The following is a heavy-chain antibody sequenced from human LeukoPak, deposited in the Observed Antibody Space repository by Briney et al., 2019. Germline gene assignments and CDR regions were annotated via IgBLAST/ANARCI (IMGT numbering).Heavy chain of an antibody. J-gene: IGHJ5*02. CDR2: ISAYNGNT. D-gene: IGHD4-11*01. CDR3: ARDRPLSTVTPLDNWFDP. Sequence: GASVKVSCKASGYTFTSYGISWVRQAPGQGLEWMGWISAYNGNTNYAQKLQGRVTMTTDTSTSTAYMELRSLRSDDTAVYYCARDRPLSTVTPLDNWFDPWGQGTLVTVSS. CDR1: GYTFTSYG. V-gene: IGHV1-18*01.